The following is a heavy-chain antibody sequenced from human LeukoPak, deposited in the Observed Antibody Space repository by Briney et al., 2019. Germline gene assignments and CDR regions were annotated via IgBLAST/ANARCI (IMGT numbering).Heavy chain of an antibody. D-gene: IGHD3-3*01. CDR1: GFTFSYYV. CDR3: ARARFSDDFWSGYSYYYYGMDV. V-gene: IGHV3-30*03. J-gene: IGHJ6*02. Sequence: PGRSLRLSCAASGFTFSYYVMHWVRQAPGKGLEWVAVISYDGSNKYYADSVKGRFSISRDNSKNTLFLQMNSLRAEDTAVYYCARARFSDDFWSGYSYYYYGMDVWGQGTTVTVSS. CDR2: ISYDGSNK.